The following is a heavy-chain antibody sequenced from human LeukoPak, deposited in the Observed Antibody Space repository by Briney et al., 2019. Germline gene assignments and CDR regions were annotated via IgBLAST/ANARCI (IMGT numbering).Heavy chain of an antibody. Sequence: GGSLRLSCAASGFTFSSYSMNWVRQAPGKGLEWVSSISSSSSYIYYADSVKGRFTISRDNAKNSLYLQMNSLRAEDTAVYYCARDVTGGYHNEGYWGQGTLVTVSS. CDR3: ARDVTGGYHNEGY. J-gene: IGHJ4*02. D-gene: IGHD7-27*01. CDR1: GFTFSSYS. V-gene: IGHV3-21*01. CDR2: ISSSSSYI.